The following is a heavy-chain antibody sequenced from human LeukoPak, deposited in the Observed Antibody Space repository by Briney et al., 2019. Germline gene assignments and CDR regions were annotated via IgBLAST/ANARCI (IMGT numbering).Heavy chain of an antibody. CDR3: AKDTYGSGINWFDP. D-gene: IGHD3-10*01. J-gene: IGHJ5*02. CDR2: ISYDGGNK. CDR1: GFTFSSYD. Sequence: GGSLRLSCAASGFTFSSYDMHWVRQAPGKGLEWVTLISYDGGNKYYGDSVKGRFTISRDNSKNTLYLQMNSLRAEDTAVYYCAKDTYGSGINWFDPWGQGTLVTVSS. V-gene: IGHV3-30*18.